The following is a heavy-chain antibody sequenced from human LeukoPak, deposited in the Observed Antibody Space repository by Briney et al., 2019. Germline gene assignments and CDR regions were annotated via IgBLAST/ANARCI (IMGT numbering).Heavy chain of an antibody. CDR1: GYTFTGYY. J-gene: IGHJ4*02. Sequence: ASVKVSCKTSGYTFTGYYMHWMRQAPGQGLEWMGWINLNSGGTNYAQKFQGRVIMTRDTSTSTAYMELNRLRFDDTAVYYCASWAGGNEPIASSDYWGQGTLVTVSS. D-gene: IGHD2-2*01. CDR2: INLNSGGT. CDR3: ASWAGGNEPIASSDY. V-gene: IGHV1-2*02.